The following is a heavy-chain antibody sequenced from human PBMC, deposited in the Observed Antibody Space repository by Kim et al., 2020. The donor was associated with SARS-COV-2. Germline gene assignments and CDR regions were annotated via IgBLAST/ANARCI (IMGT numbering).Heavy chain of an antibody. D-gene: IGHD6-19*01. CDR3: ARATEGYSSGWYLDY. Sequence: SETLSLTCTVSGGSISSYYWSWIRQPPGKGLEWIGYIYYSGSTNYNPSLKSRVTISVDTSKNQFSLKLSSVTAAYTAVYYCARATEGYSSGWYLDYWGQGTLVTVSS. J-gene: IGHJ4*02. CDR2: IYYSGST. V-gene: IGHV4-59*13. CDR1: GGSISSYY.